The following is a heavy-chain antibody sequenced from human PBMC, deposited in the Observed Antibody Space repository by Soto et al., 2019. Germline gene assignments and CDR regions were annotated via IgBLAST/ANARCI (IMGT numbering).Heavy chain of an antibody. V-gene: IGHV2-70*01. CDR2: IDWDDDK. Sequence: SGPTLVNPTQTLTLTCTVSGFSLTTSGMCVSWIRQPPGKALEWLALIDWDDDKYYNTSMQTRLTISKDPSKKQVVLTMTNMDRLETATYYCARIVGVDEAYDMWGQGTMVTVSS. CDR3: ARIVGVDEAYDM. D-gene: IGHD3-3*01. J-gene: IGHJ3*02. CDR1: GFSLTTSGMC.